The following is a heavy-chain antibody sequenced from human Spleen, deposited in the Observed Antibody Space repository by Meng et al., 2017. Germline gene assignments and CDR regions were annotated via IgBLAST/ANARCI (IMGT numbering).Heavy chain of an antibody. CDR3: AKDISSGWKGDYFNS. Sequence: GESLKISRAASGFTFSDYYMSWIRQAPGKGLEWVSYISSSGSTIYYADSVKGRFTISRDNAKYSLYLQMNSLRPEDTAFYYCAKDISSGWKGDYFNSWGQGTLVTVSS. D-gene: IGHD6-19*01. V-gene: IGHV3-11*01. CDR1: GFTFSDYY. J-gene: IGHJ4*02. CDR2: ISSSGSTI.